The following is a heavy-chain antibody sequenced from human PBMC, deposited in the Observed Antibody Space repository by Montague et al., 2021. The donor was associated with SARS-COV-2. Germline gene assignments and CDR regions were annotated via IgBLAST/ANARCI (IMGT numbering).Heavy chain of an antibody. CDR1: GFTFSSYE. V-gene: IGHV3-48*03. Sequence: SLRLSCAASGFTFSSYEMNWVRQAPGKGLEWVSYISSSGSTIYYADSVKGRFTISRDNAKNSLYLQMNSLRAEDTAVYYCAWDEGRKYGSGDYYGMDVWGQGTTVTVSS. D-gene: IGHD3-10*01. CDR3: AWDEGRKYGSGDYYGMDV. J-gene: IGHJ6*02. CDR2: ISSSGSTI.